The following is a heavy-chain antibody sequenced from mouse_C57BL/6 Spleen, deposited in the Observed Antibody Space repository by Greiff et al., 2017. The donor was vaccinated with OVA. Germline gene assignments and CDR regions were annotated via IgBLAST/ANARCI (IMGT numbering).Heavy chain of an antibody. J-gene: IGHJ4*01. CDR1: GFSLTSYG. CDR2: IWSDGST. V-gene: IGHV2-6-1*01. Sequence: VKLVESGPGLVAPSQSLSITCTVSGFSLTSYGVHWVRQPPGKGLEWLVVIWSDGSTTYNSALKSRLSISKDNSKSQVFLKMNSLQTDDTAMYDCARQTLDSSGAMDYWGQGTSVTVSS. CDR3: ARQTLDSSGAMDY. D-gene: IGHD3-2*02.